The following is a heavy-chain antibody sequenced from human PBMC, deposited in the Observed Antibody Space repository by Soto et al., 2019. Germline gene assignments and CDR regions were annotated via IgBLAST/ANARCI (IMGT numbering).Heavy chain of an antibody. CDR2: ISAYNGNT. V-gene: IGHV1-18*01. CDR3: ARDLPTPITPQEILGRVIFPRLPADY. D-gene: IGHD3-22*01. J-gene: IGHJ4*02. CDR1: GYTFTSYG. Sequence: GASVKVSCKASGYTFTSYGISWVRQAPGQGLEWMGWISAYNGNTNYAQKLQGRVTMTTDTSTSTAYMELRSLRSDDTAVYYCARDLPTPITPQEILGRVIFPRLPADYWGQETLVTVSS.